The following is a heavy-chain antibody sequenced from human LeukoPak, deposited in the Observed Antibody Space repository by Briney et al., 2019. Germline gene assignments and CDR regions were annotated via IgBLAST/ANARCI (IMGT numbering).Heavy chain of an antibody. D-gene: IGHD1-26*01. Sequence: GASVKVSCKASGYTLISYSIIWVRQAPGQGLEWMGWISAYNGHTNYAQKLQGRVTMTTDTSTSTAYMELRSLRSDDTAVYYCARVGASRLGRPFDYWGQGTLVTVSS. CDR3: ARVGASRLGRPFDY. CDR2: ISAYNGHT. J-gene: IGHJ4*02. CDR1: GYTLISYS. V-gene: IGHV1-18*01.